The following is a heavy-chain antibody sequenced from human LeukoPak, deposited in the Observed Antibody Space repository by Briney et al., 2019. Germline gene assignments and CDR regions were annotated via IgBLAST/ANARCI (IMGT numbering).Heavy chain of an antibody. Sequence: PSETLSLTCAVYGGSFSGYYWSWIRQPPGKGLEWIGYIYNSESTNYNPSLKSRVTISVDTSKNQFSLRLSSVTAADTAVYYCARATAYYFGAWGQGTLVTVSS. CDR3: ARATAYYFGA. J-gene: IGHJ5*02. V-gene: IGHV4-59*01. CDR2: IYNSEST. CDR1: GGSFSGYY. D-gene: IGHD3-10*01.